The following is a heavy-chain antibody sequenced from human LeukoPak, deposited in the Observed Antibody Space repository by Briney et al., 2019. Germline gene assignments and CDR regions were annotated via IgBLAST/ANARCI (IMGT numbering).Heavy chain of an antibody. CDR3: ATNGYYYNSSAYYSHNYYCYMVV. V-gene: IGHV3-21*01. CDR1: GFTFSSYS. CDR2: ISSSSGNI. Sequence: GGSLRLSCAASGFTFSSYSVNWVRQAPGKGLEWVSSISSSSGNIYYADSVKGRFTISRDNAKNSLYLQMNSLRAEDTAVYYCATNGYYYNSSAYYSHNYYCYMVVWGKGNTVTVSS. J-gene: IGHJ6*03. D-gene: IGHD3-22*01.